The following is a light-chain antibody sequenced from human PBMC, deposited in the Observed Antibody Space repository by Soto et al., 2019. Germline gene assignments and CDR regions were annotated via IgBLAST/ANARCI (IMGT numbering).Light chain of an antibody. CDR2: DAS. J-gene: IGKJ5*01. Sequence: EIVLTQSPATLSLSPWERATLSCRASQSLSKSLVWYQQKPGQAPRLLIYDASNRATGIPARFSGSGSGTDFTLTISSREPEDVAVYNCQYRSNWSPGTFGQGTRLEI. V-gene: IGKV3-11*01. CDR1: QSLSKS. CDR3: QYRSNWSPGT.